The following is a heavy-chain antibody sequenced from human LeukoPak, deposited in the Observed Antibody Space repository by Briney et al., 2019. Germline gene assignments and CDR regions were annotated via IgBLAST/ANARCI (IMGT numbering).Heavy chain of an antibody. CDR1: GDSITNYF. Sequence: SETLSLTCTVSGDSITNYFWSWIRQPPGKGLEWIGYIYYSGTTKYNPSLKSRVTISVDTSKNQFSLKLSSVTAADTAVYYCARLGYCSGGSCYRGWFDPWGQGTLVTVSS. D-gene: IGHD2-15*01. J-gene: IGHJ5*02. CDR2: IYYSGTT. V-gene: IGHV4-59*08. CDR3: ARLGYCSGGSCYRGWFDP.